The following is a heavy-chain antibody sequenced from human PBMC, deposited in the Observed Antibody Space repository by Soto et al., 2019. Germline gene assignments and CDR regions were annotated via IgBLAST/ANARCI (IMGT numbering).Heavy chain of an antibody. CDR1: GFTFAAYA. J-gene: IGHJ4*02. Sequence: EVQLEESGGALVQPGRSLRLSCAASGFTFAAYAMYWVRQVLGKGLEWVSSMSWNSGNIGYADSVKGRFTTSRDNAENSHYLQMNSLRPEDTALYYCVRSKGGYSYGTPFDYWGQGTLVTVSS. CDR3: VRSKGGYSYGTPFDY. CDR2: MSWNSGNI. V-gene: IGHV3-9*01. D-gene: IGHD5-18*01.